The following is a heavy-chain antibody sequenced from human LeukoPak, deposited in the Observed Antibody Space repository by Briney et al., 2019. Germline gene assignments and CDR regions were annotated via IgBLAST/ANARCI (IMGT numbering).Heavy chain of an antibody. J-gene: IGHJ4*02. CDR3: ARQPDYGGNLNYFDY. CDR1: GGSISSGSYY. D-gene: IGHD4-23*01. Sequence: SQTLSLTCTVSGGSISSGSYYWSWIRQPAGKGLEWIGRIYTSGSTNYNPSLKSRVTISVDTSKNQFSLKLSSVTAADTAVYYCARQPDYGGNLNYFDYWGQGTLVTVSS. V-gene: IGHV4-61*02. CDR2: IYTSGST.